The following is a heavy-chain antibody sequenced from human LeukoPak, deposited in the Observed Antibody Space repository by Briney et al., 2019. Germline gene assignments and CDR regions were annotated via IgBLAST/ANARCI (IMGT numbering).Heavy chain of an antibody. V-gene: IGHV1-24*01. D-gene: IGHD3-22*01. CDR1: VYTLTELS. CDR2: FDPEDGET. CDR3: ARDYYDSSGYHRNNWFDP. J-gene: IGHJ5*02. Sequence: ASVKVSFKVSVYTLTELSMHWVRQAPGKGLEWMGGFDPEDGETIYAQKFQGRVTMTEDTSTDTAYMELSSLRSEDTAVYYCARDYYDSSGYHRNNWFDPWGQGTLVTVSS.